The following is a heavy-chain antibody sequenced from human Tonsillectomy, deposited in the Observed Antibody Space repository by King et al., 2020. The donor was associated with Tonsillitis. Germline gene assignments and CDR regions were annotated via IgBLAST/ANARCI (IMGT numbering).Heavy chain of an antibody. CDR2: IYTSGST. J-gene: IGHJ5*02. Sequence: QLQESGPGLVKPLQTLSLTCTVSGGSISSASYYWSWIRQPAGKGLEWIGRIYTSGSTNYNPSLKSRVTMSVDTSKNQFSLKLSSVTAADTAVYYCARGQLSHGFWGDPWGQGTLVSVAA. V-gene: IGHV4-61*02. CDR3: ARGQLSHGFWGDP. CDR1: GGSISSASYY. D-gene: IGHD6-6*01.